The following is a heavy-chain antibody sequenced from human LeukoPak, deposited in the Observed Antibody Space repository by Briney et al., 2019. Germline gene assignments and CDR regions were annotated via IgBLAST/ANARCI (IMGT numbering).Heavy chain of an antibody. D-gene: IGHD3-10*01. CDR2: ISKSSTYI. Sequence: GGSLRLSCEASGFTFRTYSMNWVRQAPGKGLEWVSSISKSSTYIYYADSVKGRLTISRDNANNSLYLQMNSLGAEDTAVYYCARGSGVHFWGQGTLVIVSS. J-gene: IGHJ4*02. V-gene: IGHV3-21*01. CDR1: GFTFRTYS. CDR3: ARGSGVHF.